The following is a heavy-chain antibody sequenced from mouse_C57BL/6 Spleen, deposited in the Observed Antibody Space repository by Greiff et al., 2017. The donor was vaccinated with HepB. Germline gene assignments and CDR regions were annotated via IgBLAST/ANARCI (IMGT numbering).Heavy chain of an antibody. CDR2: IDPSDSYT. CDR1: GYTFTSYW. CDR3: ARSGENAMDY. V-gene: IGHV1-59*01. Sequence: QVQLQQPGAELVRPGTSVKLSCKASGYTFTSYWMHWVKQRPGQGLEWIGVIDPSDSYTNYNQKFKGKATLTVDTSSSTAYMQLSSLTSEDSAVYCCARSGENAMDYWGQGTSVTVSS. J-gene: IGHJ4*01. D-gene: IGHD3-2*02.